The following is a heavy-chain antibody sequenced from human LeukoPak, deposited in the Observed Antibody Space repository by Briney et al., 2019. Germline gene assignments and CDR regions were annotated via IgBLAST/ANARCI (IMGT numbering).Heavy chain of an antibody. CDR2: ISWNSGSI. V-gene: IGHV3-9*01. Sequence: GGSLRLSCAASGFTFDDYAMHWVRQAPGKGLEWVSGISWNSGSIGYADSVKGRFTISRDNAKNSLYLQMNSLRAEDTALYYCAKDFKAAGGAALDYWGQGTLVTVSS. CDR1: GFTFDDYA. J-gene: IGHJ4*02. CDR3: AKDFKAAGGAALDY. D-gene: IGHD3-16*01.